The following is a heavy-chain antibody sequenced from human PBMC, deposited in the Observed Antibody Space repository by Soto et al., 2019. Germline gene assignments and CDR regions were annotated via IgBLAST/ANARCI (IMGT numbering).Heavy chain of an antibody. Sequence: QVQLVQSGAEVKKPGASVKVSCKASGFTFVIYGITWVRQAPGQGLEWMGWINPYTGNTNFAQKFQGRVTMTTDTSTSTGYMEVRSLRSDDTAGYYCARVVAAAPVYYGMDVWGQGTTVTVSS. CDR3: ARVVAAAPVYYGMDV. V-gene: IGHV1-18*01. D-gene: IGHD2-15*01. CDR1: GFTFVIYG. J-gene: IGHJ6*02. CDR2: INPYTGNT.